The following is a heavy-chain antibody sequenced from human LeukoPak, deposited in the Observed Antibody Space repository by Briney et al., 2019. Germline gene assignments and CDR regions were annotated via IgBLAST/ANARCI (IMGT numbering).Heavy chain of an antibody. CDR1: GGSISSGSYY. CDR2: IYTSGST. CDR3: ARGMSSSWPGRVDY. V-gene: IGHV4-61*02. D-gene: IGHD6-13*01. J-gene: IGHJ4*02. Sequence: SETLSLTCTVSGGSISSGSYYWSWIRQPAGKGLEWIGRIYTSGSTNYNPSLQSRVTISVDTSKNQFSLKLSSVTAADTAVYYCARGMSSSWPGRVDYWGQGTLVTVSS.